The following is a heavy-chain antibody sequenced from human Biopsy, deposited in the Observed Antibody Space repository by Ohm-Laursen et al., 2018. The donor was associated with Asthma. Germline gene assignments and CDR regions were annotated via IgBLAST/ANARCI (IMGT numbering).Heavy chain of an antibody. J-gene: IGHJ4*02. D-gene: IGHD6-13*01. Sequence: SLRLSCSASGFTFDNYTMHWVRQAPGKGLEWVTIISYDGRNTYYADSVEGRFTISRDNSKNTLFLQVSSLRPEDTAVYYCAKDRSGTWYGFDYWGQGTLVTVSS. V-gene: IGHV3-30*04. CDR2: ISYDGRNT. CDR1: GFTFDNYT. CDR3: AKDRSGTWYGFDY.